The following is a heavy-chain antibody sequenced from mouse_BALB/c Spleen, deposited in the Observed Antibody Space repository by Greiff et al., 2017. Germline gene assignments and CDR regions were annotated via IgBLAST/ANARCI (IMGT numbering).Heavy chain of an antibody. V-gene: IGHV5-6*01. CDR2: ISSGGSYT. J-gene: IGHJ4*01. CDR1: GFTFSSYG. Sequence: EVKLMESGGDLVKPGGSLKLSCAASGFTFSSYGMSWVRQTPDKRLEWVATISSGGSYTYYPDSVKGRFTISRDNAKNTLYLQMSSLKSEDTAMYYWARQNSRYAMDYWGQGTSVTVSS. CDR3: ARQNSRYAMDY.